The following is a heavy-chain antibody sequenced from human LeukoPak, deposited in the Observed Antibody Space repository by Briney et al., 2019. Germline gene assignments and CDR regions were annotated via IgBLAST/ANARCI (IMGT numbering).Heavy chain of an antibody. CDR1: GFTFSSYG. CDR3: ARDEYGTIFDY. CDR2: ISSSGSTI. J-gene: IGHJ4*02. D-gene: IGHD1-1*01. V-gene: IGHV3-48*04. Sequence: PGGSLRLSCAASGFTFSSYGMHWVRQAPGKGLEWVSYISSSGSTIYYADSVKGRFTISRDNAKNSLYLQMNSLRAEDTAVYYCARDEYGTIFDYWGQGTLVTVSS.